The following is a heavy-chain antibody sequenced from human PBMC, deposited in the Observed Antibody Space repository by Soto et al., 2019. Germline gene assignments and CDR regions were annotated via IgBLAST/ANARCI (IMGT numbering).Heavy chain of an antibody. V-gene: IGHV1-69*13. Sequence: ASVKVSCKASGGTFSSYAISWVRQAPGQGLEWMGGIIPIFGTANYAQKFQGRVTITADESTSTAYMELSSLRSEDTAIYYCAAARYGAHYGMDVWGLGTTVTVSS. CDR1: GGTFSSYA. CDR3: AAARYGAHYGMDV. D-gene: IGHD4-17*01. J-gene: IGHJ6*02. CDR2: IIPIFGTA.